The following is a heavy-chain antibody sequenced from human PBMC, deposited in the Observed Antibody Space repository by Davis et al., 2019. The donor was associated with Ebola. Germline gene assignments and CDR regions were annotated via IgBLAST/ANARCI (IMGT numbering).Heavy chain of an antibody. CDR2: IIPIFGTA. J-gene: IGHJ4*02. CDR1: GGTFSSYA. Sequence: SVKVSCKASGGTFSSYAISWVRQAPGQGLEWMGGIIPIFGTANYAQKFQGRVTITADESTSTAYMGLSSLRSEDTAVYYCARGLVEMATIPPFDYWGQGTLVTVSS. CDR3: ARGLVEMATIPPFDY. V-gene: IGHV1-69*13. D-gene: IGHD5-24*01.